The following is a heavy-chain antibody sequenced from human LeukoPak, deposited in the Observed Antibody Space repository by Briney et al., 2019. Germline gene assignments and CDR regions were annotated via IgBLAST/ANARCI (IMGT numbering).Heavy chain of an antibody. CDR3: ANKLRGANNWFDP. J-gene: IGHJ5*02. D-gene: IGHD1-26*01. Sequence: ASVKVSCKASGYTFTGYYMHWVRQAPGQGLEWMGWINPNSGGTNYAQKFQSRVTMTRDTSISTAYMELSRLRSDDTAVYYCANKLRGANNWFDPRGQGTLVTVSS. CDR1: GYTFTGYY. V-gene: IGHV1-2*02. CDR2: INPNSGGT.